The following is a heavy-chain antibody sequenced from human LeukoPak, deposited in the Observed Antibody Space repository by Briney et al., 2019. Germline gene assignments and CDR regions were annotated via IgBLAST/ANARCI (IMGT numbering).Heavy chain of an antibody. D-gene: IGHD1-26*01. V-gene: IGHV1-69*06. J-gene: IGHJ4*02. Sequence: ASVKVSCKASGYIFTSYNIYWVRQAPGQGLEWMGGIIPIFGTANYAQKFQGRVTITADKSTSTAYMELSSLRSEDTAVYYCARGQGVGATSGWGYFDYWGQGTLVTVSS. CDR1: GYIFTSYN. CDR3: ARGQGVGATSGWGYFDY. CDR2: IIPIFGTA.